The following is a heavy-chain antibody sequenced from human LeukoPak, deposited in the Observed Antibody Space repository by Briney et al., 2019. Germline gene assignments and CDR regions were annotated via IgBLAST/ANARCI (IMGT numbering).Heavy chain of an antibody. CDR1: GFTFSSYW. D-gene: IGHD2-2*01. Sequence: GGSLRLSCAASGFTFSSYWMSWVSQAPGKGLEWVANIKQDGSEKYYVDSVKGRFTISRDNAKNSLYLQMNSLRAEDTAVYYCAREARRSSTLGLYYYYYMDVWGKGTTVTVSS. V-gene: IGHV3-7*01. J-gene: IGHJ6*03. CDR3: AREARRSSTLGLYYYYYMDV. CDR2: IKQDGSEK.